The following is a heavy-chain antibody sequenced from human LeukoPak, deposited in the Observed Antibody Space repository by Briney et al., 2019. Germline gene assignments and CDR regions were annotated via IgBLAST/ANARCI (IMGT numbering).Heavy chain of an antibody. CDR1: GFSFSSYT. D-gene: IGHD3-16*01. V-gene: IGHV3-23*01. Sequence: GGSLRLSCAASGFSFSSYTMSWVRQAPGNGLEWVSSISVDSGSTTYADSVKGRFTISRDNSKNTLYLQMNSLRVDDTAVYYCAPIGGWGTYPLDYWGQGPLVTVSS. CDR3: APIGGWGTYPLDY. CDR2: ISVDSGST. J-gene: IGHJ4*02.